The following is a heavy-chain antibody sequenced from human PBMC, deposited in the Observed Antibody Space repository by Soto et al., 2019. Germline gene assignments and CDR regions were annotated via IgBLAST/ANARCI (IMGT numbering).Heavy chain of an antibody. V-gene: IGHV4-34*01. D-gene: IGHD3-22*01. Sequence: PSETLSLTCAVYGGSFSGYYWSWIRQPPGKGLEWIGEINHSGSTNYNPSLKSRVTISVDTSKNQFSLKLSSVTAADTAVYYCARVPGKYYDSSGYSRYYFDYWGQGTLVTVSS. CDR2: INHSGST. CDR1: GGSFSGYY. CDR3: ARVPGKYYDSSGYSRYYFDY. J-gene: IGHJ4*02.